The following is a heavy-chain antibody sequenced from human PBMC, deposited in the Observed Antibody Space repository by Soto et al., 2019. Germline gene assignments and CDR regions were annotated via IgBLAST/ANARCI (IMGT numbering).Heavy chain of an antibody. Sequence: QVQLQESGPGLVKPSETLSLTCTVSGGSISSYYWSWIRQPPGKGLEWIGYIYYSGSTNYNPSLKSRVTISVDMSKNQFSLKLSSMTAADTAVYYCATPTRGDAFDIWGQGTMVTVSS. D-gene: IGHD5-12*01. CDR3: ATPTRGDAFDI. J-gene: IGHJ3*02. V-gene: IGHV4-59*08. CDR2: IYYSGST. CDR1: GGSISSYY.